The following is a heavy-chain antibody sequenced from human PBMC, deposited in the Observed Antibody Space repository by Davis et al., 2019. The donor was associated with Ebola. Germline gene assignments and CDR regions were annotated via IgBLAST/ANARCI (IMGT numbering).Heavy chain of an antibody. V-gene: IGHV3-21*01. CDR2: ISSSSNYI. Sequence: PGGSLRLSCAASGFTFSSNSMNWVRQAPGKGLEWVSFISSSSNYIYYADSVKGRFTVSRDNAKNSLYLQMNSLRAEDTAVYYCARVNLWSRGWAMNVWGKGTTVTVSS. CDR1: GFTFSSNS. J-gene: IGHJ6*04. D-gene: IGHD2-21*01. CDR3: ARVNLWSRGWAMNV.